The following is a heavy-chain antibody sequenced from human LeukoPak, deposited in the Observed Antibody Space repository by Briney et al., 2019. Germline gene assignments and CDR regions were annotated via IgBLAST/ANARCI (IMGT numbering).Heavy chain of an antibody. Sequence: GGSLRLSCAASKFTFSAYAMYWVRQAPGKGLEWVSCIEASDVNTYYADSMKGRFSISRDNSKNTLYLQMNSLRAEDTAVYYCAKGSGSGWYGWFDPWGQGTLVTVSS. CDR2: IEASDVNT. V-gene: IGHV3-23*01. J-gene: IGHJ5*02. CDR3: AKGSGSGWYGWFDP. D-gene: IGHD6-19*01. CDR1: KFTFSAYA.